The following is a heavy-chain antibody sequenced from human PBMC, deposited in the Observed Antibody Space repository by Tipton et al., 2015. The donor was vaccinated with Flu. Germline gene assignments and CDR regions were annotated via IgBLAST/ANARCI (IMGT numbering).Heavy chain of an antibody. Sequence: LVQSSETLSLTCIVSGYSISSGYNWGWIRQPPGTGLGWIGKIYYNGHIYYNPSLKSRVTISVDTSKDQFSLNLSSVTDADTAVYYCARACRSGGNRWFDPWGQGALVTVPS. V-gene: IGHV4-38-2*02. CDR3: ARACRSGGNRWFDP. D-gene: IGHD2-15*01. CDR1: GYSISSGYN. CDR2: IYYNGHI. J-gene: IGHJ5*02.